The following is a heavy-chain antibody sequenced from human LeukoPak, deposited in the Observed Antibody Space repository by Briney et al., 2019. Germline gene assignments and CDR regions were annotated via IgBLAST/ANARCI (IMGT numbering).Heavy chain of an antibody. D-gene: IGHD3-16*01. CDR1: GFTFSDSW. CDR3: ATYTHWVAGDV. Sequence: GGSLRLSCAASGFTFSDSWMSWVRQAPGKGLEWVANMNQDGSTKGYVDSVKGRFTISRDNARNSLYLQMSSLRPEDTAVYYCATYTHWVAGDVWGQGTTVTVSS. V-gene: IGHV3-7*01. CDR2: MNQDGSTK. J-gene: IGHJ6*02.